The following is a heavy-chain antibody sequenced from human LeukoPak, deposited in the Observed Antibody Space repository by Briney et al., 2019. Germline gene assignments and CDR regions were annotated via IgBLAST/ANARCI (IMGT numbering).Heavy chain of an antibody. V-gene: IGHV3-7*01. CDR2: IKEDGTTI. CDR3: ARVVDYGWFDP. J-gene: IGHJ5*02. D-gene: IGHD3-16*01. CDR1: GFRFDDYG. Sequence: GGSLRLSCAASGFRFDDYGMSWVRQAPGKGLEWGANIKEDGTTIYYVDSVKGRFTISRDNAKNSLYLQMNSVRDEDTAVYYCARVVDYGWFDPWGQGTLVAVSS.